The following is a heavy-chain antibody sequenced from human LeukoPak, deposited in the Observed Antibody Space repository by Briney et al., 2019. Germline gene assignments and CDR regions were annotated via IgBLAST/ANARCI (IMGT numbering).Heavy chain of an antibody. CDR2: INHSGST. V-gene: IGHV4-34*01. J-gene: IGHJ4*02. Sequence: SETLSLTCAVYGGSFSGYYWSWIRQPPGKGLEWIGEINHSGSTNYNPSLKSRVTISVDTSKNQFSLKLSSVTAADTAVYYCARHRRGSYSPYFDYWGQGTLVTVSS. CDR1: GGSFSGYY. D-gene: IGHD1-26*01. CDR3: ARHRRGSYSPYFDY.